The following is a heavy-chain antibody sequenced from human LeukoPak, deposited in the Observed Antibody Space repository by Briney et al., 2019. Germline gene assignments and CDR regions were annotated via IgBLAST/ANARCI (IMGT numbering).Heavy chain of an antibody. J-gene: IGHJ3*02. CDR3: ATPSGNYYRNAFDI. CDR1: GFTLSDYY. D-gene: IGHD1-26*01. Sequence: GGSLRLSCAASGFTLSDYYMYWIRQAPGKGLEWVSYISTSGSTIYYADSVKGRFTISRDNAKNSLYLQMNSLTAEDTAVYYCATPSGNYYRNAFDIWGQGTKVTVSS. CDR2: ISTSGSTI. V-gene: IGHV3-11*01.